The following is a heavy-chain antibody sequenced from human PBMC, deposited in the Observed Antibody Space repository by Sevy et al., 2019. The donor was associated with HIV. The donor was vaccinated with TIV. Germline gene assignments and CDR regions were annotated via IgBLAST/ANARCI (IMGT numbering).Heavy chain of an antibody. CDR2: ISSSFTNI. D-gene: IGHD3-10*02. J-gene: IGHJ4*02. CDR3: TNYVHY. CDR1: GFTFNIYE. Sequence: GGSLRLSCVASGFTFNIYEMNWVRQAPGQGLEWVSYISSSFTNIYYADSVKGRFTISGDNAKNSLYLQMNSLRAEDTAVYYCTNYVHYWGQGTLVTVSS. V-gene: IGHV3-48*03.